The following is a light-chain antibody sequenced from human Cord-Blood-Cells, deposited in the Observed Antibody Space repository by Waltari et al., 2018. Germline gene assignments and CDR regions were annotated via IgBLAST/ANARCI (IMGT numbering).Light chain of an antibody. V-gene: IGLV2-14*01. Sequence: QSALTQPASVSGSPGQSITISCTGTSSDVGGYNYVSWYQQHPGKAPKLMIYDVSNRPSGVPNRFSGAKSGNTAALTISGLQAEDEADYSCSSYTSSSTLPFGTGTKVTVL. CDR3: SSYTSSSTLP. J-gene: IGLJ1*01. CDR1: SSDVGGYNY. CDR2: DVS.